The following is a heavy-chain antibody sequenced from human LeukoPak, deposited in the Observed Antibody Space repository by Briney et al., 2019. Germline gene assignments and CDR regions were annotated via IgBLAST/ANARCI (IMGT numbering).Heavy chain of an antibody. J-gene: IGHJ5*02. D-gene: IGHD4-17*01. Sequence: SETPSLTCGVSGGSITSTNYWTWVRQPPGKGLEWIGEVNLQGSTNYNPSLMGRVAISVDMSENHISLQLTSVTAADTAVYYCARLGTTDWFDPWGQGTLVTVSS. CDR3: ARLGTTDWFDP. CDR2: VNLQGST. V-gene: IGHV4-4*02. CDR1: GGSITSTNY.